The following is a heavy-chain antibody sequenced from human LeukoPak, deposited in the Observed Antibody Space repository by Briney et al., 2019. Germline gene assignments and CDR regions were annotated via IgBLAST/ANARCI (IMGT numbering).Heavy chain of an antibody. D-gene: IGHD3-16*01. CDR2: IIPIFGTA. CDR3: AREEGGFDAFDI. V-gene: IGHV1-69*13. Sequence: SVKISCKASGYTFSSYGISWVRQAPGQGLEWMGGIIPIFGTANYAQKFQGRVTITADESTSTAYMELSSLRSEDTAVYYCAREEGGFDAFDIWGQGTMVTVSS. CDR1: GYTFSSYG. J-gene: IGHJ3*02.